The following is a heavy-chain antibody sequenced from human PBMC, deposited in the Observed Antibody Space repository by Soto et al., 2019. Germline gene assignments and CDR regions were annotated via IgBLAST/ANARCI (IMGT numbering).Heavy chain of an antibody. J-gene: IGHJ3*02. CDR2: FKSKTDGGTT. Sequence: SVSNAWMNWVRQAPGKGLEWVGRFKSKTDGGTTDYAAPVKGRFTISRDDSKNTLYLQMNSLKTEDTAVYYCTTDLLNVLLWFGESDDAFDIWGQGTMVTVSS. CDR1: SVSNAW. V-gene: IGHV3-15*07. CDR3: TTDLLNVLLWFGESDDAFDI. D-gene: IGHD3-10*01.